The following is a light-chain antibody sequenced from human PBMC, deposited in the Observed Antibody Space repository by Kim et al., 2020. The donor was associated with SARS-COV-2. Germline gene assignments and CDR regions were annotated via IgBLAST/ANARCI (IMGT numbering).Light chain of an antibody. CDR1: QTIHIY. CDR3: QQSYNTPPIT. J-gene: IGKJ5*01. CDR2: SAS. V-gene: IGKV1-39*01. Sequence: SVGDRVTITCRASQTIHIYLNWYQQRPGKAPKLLIDSASTLQSGVPSRFSGSGSGTDFTLTISSVQPEDFATYYCQQSYNTPPITFGQGTRLEIK.